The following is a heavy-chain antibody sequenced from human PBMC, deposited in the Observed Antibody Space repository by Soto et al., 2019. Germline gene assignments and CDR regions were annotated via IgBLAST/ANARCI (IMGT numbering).Heavy chain of an antibody. CDR3: AKEFRGFGGIVVVPADYYYYGMDV. Sequence: GGSLRLSCAASGFTFSSYGMHWVRQAPGKGLEWVAVISYDGSNKYYADSVKGRFTISRDNSKNTLYLQMNSLRAEDTAVYYCAKEFRGFGGIVVVPADYYYYGMDVWGQGTTVTVSS. CDR2: ISYDGSNK. J-gene: IGHJ6*02. V-gene: IGHV3-30*18. CDR1: GFTFSSYG. D-gene: IGHD2-2*01.